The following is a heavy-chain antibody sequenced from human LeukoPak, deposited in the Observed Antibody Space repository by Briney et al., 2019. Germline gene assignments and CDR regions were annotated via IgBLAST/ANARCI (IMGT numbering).Heavy chain of an antibody. D-gene: IGHD6-19*01. Sequence: GESLKISCKGSGYSFTKHWIAWVRQLPGKGLKWMGIIFPGDSDTRYSPSFQGQVTISADKSISTAYLQWSSLKATDTAMYYCTRGSGSYVHWGQGTLVTVSS. V-gene: IGHV5-51*01. CDR3: TRGSGSYVH. CDR2: IFPGDSDT. J-gene: IGHJ1*01. CDR1: GYSFTKHW.